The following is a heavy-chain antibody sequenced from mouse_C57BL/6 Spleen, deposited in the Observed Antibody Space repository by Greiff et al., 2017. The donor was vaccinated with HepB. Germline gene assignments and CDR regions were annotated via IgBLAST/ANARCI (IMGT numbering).Heavy chain of an antibody. J-gene: IGHJ2*01. CDR3: TDYYGSSGPQYYFDY. CDR1: GYTFTDYE. Sequence: VQLVESGAELVRPGASVTLSCKASGYTFTDYEMHWVKQTPVHGLEWIGAIDPETGGTAYNQKFKGKAILTADKSSSTAYMELRSLTSEDSAVYYCTDYYGSSGPQYYFDYWGQGTTLTVSS. D-gene: IGHD1-1*01. V-gene: IGHV1-15*01. CDR2: IDPETGGT.